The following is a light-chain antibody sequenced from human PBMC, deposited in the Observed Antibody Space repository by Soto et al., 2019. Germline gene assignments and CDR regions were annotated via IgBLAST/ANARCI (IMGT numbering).Light chain of an antibody. CDR3: RRYIRAPFT. V-gene: IGKV1-27*01. CDR2: AAS. J-gene: IGKJ3*01. Sequence: DIQMTQSPSSLSASVGDRVTITCRATQGISNYLAWYQQKPGKVPKLLIYAASTLQSGLPSRFSGSGSGTDFALTISSLQPEDVAPYYCRRYIRAPFTVGPGTNVGIK. CDR1: QGISNY.